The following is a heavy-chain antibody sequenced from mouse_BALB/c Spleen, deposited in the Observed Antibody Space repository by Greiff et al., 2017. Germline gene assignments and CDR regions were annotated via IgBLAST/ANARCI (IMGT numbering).Heavy chain of an antibody. CDR3: ARGGYDDGYAMDY. V-gene: IGHV5-9-4*01. D-gene: IGHD2-2*01. CDR2: ISSGGSYT. CDR1: GFTFSSYA. Sequence: EVQLVESGGGLVKPGGSLKLSCAASGFTFSSYAMSWVRQSPEKRLEWVAEISSGGSYTYYPDTVTGRFTISRDNAKNTLYLEMSSLRSEDTAMYYCARGGYDDGYAMDYWGQGTSVTVSS. J-gene: IGHJ4*01.